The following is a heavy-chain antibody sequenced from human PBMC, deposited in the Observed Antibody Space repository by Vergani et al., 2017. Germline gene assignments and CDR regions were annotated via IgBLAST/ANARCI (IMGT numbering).Heavy chain of an antibody. D-gene: IGHD1-26*01. CDR2: ITTSSTYI. J-gene: IGHJ4*02. CDR1: GFTFRSYT. CDR3: ARDPGIVGATLLDY. Sequence: EVQLVESGGGLVKPGGSLRLSCAASGFTFRSYTMNWVRQAPGKGLEWVSSITTSSTYIYYADSVKGRFTISRDNAKNSLYLQMNSLRAEDTAVYYCARDPGIVGATLLDYWGQGTLVTVSS. V-gene: IGHV3-21*01.